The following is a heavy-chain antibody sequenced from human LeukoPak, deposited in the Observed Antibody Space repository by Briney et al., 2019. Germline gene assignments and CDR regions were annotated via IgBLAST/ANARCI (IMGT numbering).Heavy chain of an antibody. CDR1: GYTFTGYY. D-gene: IGHD3-10*01. J-gene: IGHJ4*02. Sequence: ASVKVSCKASGYTFTGYYMHWVRQAPGQGLEWMGWINPNSGGTNYAQKFQGRVTMTRDTSIGTAYMELSRLRSDDTAVYYCAITMVRGVIRPRFDYWGQGTLVTVSS. V-gene: IGHV1-2*02. CDR2: INPNSGGT. CDR3: AITMVRGVIRPRFDY.